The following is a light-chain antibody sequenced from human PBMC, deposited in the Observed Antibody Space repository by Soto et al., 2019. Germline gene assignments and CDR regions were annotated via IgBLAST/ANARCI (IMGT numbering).Light chain of an antibody. CDR2: GAS. Sequence: EIVMTQSPATLSVSPGERATLSCRASQSVSSKLAWYQQKPGQAPRLLFYGASTRATGLPARFSGTGSGTEFTLTINSLQAEDSAVYYCQQYYNWPRTFGQGTRLEIK. J-gene: IGKJ5*01. CDR3: QQYYNWPRT. CDR1: QSVSSK. V-gene: IGKV3-15*01.